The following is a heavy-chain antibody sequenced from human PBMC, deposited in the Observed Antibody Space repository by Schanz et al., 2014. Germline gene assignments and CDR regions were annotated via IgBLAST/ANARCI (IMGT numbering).Heavy chain of an antibody. CDR2: IISILGIP. Sequence: QVHLVQSGAEVKKPGSSVKVSCKASGGTFSSDTFSWVRQAPGQGLEWMGRIISILGIPNYAQKFQGRVTFTADKSTSTAYMELSSLKSDDTAVYYCARDQSPYTNSSDVRYFDYWGQGSLVTVSS. J-gene: IGHJ4*02. D-gene: IGHD6-6*01. CDR1: GGTFSSDT. V-gene: IGHV1-69*08. CDR3: ARDQSPYTNSSDVRYFDY.